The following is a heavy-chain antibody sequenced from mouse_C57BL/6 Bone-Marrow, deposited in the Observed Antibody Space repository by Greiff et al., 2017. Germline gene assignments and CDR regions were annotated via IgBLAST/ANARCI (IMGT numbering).Heavy chain of an antibody. CDR1: GYAFTSYW. CDR2: IHPNSGST. V-gene: IGHV1-64*01. CDR3: AGSVVFAY. Sequence: VQLQQPGAELVKPGASVKLSCKASGYAFTSYWMHWVKQRPVQGLEWIGMIHPNSGSTNYNEKFKSKATLTVDKSSSTAYMQLSSLTSEDSAVYYCAGSVVFAYWGQGTLVTVSA. J-gene: IGHJ3*01.